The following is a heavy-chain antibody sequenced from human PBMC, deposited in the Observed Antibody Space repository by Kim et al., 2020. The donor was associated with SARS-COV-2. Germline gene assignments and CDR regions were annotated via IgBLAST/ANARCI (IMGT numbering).Heavy chain of an antibody. Sequence: THYNPALKSRVTISVDMSKNHFSLTLSSVTAADTAVYYCARRRGAGAFDIWGQGTMVTVSS. D-gene: IGHD3-10*01. CDR2: T. J-gene: IGHJ3*02. V-gene: IGHV4-34*01. CDR3: ARRRGAGAFDI.